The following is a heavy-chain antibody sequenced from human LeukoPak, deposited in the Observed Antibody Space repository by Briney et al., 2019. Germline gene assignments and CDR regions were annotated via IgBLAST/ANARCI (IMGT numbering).Heavy chain of an antibody. D-gene: IGHD3-22*01. V-gene: IGHV4-34*10. Sequence: SETLSLTCAVSGGSLSGYYWTWIRQPPGKGLEWIGEINHSGSTNYNPSLKSRVTMSVDTSKNQFSLKLSSVTAADTAVYYCARDQYYYDSSGYSGAFDIWGQGTMVTVSS. CDR2: INHSGST. J-gene: IGHJ3*02. CDR3: ARDQYYYDSSGYSGAFDI. CDR1: GGSLSGYY.